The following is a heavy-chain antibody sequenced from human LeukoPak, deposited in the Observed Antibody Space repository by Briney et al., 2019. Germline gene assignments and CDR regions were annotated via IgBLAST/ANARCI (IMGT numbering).Heavy chain of an antibody. D-gene: IGHD1-1*01. Sequence: PSETLSLTCAVYGGSFSGYYWSWVRQPPGKGLEWIGDINHSGSTNYTPSLKSRVTISVDTSKIQFSLKLSSATAADTAVYSCGRGSTGTDPFDDWGQGTLVTVSS. CDR2: INHSGST. V-gene: IGHV4-34*01. CDR3: GRGSTGTDPFDD. CDR1: GGSFSGYY. J-gene: IGHJ4*01.